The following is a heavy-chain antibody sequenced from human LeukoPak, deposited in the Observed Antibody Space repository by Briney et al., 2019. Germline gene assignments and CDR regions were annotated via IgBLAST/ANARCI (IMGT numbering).Heavy chain of an antibody. D-gene: IGHD3-16*01. CDR2: INGGEAT. CDR3: AKAAWIVGLAAFDT. Sequence: GGSLRLSCAASGFSVSTNYMSWVRQAPGKGPEWVSAINGGEATSYADSVRGRFIISRDNSKNILYLQMNSLRAEDTAVYSCAKAAWIVGLAAFDTWGQGTMVTVSS. V-gene: IGHV3-53*01. CDR1: GFSVSTNY. J-gene: IGHJ3*02.